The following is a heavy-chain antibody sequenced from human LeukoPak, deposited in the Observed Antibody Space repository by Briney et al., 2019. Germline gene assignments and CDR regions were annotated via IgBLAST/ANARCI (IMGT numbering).Heavy chain of an antibody. CDR3: ARDEEQLVGNFDY. CDR1: GYTFTGYY. V-gene: IGHV1-2*02. J-gene: IGHJ4*02. CDR2: INPNSGGT. Sequence: ASVKVSCKASGYTFTGYYMHWVRQAPGQGLEWMGWINPNSGGTNYAQKFQGRVTMTRDTSISTAYMELSRLRSDDTAVYYCARDEEQLVGNFDYWGQGTLVTVSS. D-gene: IGHD6-6*01.